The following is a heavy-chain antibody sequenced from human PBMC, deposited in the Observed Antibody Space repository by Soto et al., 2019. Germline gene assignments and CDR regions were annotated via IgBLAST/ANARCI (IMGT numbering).Heavy chain of an antibody. CDR2: IRDRAFSYAT. J-gene: IGHJ4*02. CDR1: GFVFKDSS. Sequence: EVLLVESGGGLVQPGGSLKLSCAASGFVFKDSSIHWVRQASGKGLEWVGRIRDRAFSYATAYAASVKGRFTISRDDSTNTAYLQMNSLITEDTAIYYCTRLISAAQDYWGQGTLVTVSS. D-gene: IGHD3-10*01. CDR3: TRLISAAQDY. V-gene: IGHV3-73*01.